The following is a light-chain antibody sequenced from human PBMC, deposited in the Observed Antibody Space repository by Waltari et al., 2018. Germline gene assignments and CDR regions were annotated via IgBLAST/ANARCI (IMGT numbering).Light chain of an antibody. CDR3: QQSFNVPT. CDR2: AAS. Sequence: DIQMPQSPSSLFASVGDRVTINCRASQSVSHYLSWSQQKPGRAPVLLIYAASSLQSGVPSRFSGSGSGTDFTLTISSLQPDDFASYFCQQSFNVPTFGPGTRVEVK. V-gene: IGKV1-39*01. CDR1: QSVSHY. J-gene: IGKJ1*01.